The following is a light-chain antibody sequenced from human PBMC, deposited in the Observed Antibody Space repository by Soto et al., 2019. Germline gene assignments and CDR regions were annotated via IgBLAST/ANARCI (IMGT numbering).Light chain of an antibody. J-gene: IGKJ1*01. Sequence: EIVLTQSPATLSLSPGERATLSCRASQTVRNNLAWYQQRPGQAPRLLIYDASSRATGIPARLSGSGSGTDFTLTISSLEPEDFAVYYCQQYGSSGTFGQGTKVDIK. CDR2: DAS. CDR3: QQYGSSGT. CDR1: QTVRNN. V-gene: IGKV3-11*01.